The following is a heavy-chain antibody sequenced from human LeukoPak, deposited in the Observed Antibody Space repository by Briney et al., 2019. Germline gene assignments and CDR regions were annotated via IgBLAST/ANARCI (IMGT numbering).Heavy chain of an antibody. Sequence: GASVKVSCKSSGYTFTGYYMNWVRQAPGQGLEWMGWINHNSGGTNYAQKFQGRVTMARDTSISTVYMELNSLTSDDTAVYYCARGGVVYCSSPNCYRTDFWGQGTLVTVSS. CDR3: ARGGVVYCSSPNCYRTDF. CDR1: GYTFTGYY. V-gene: IGHV1-2*02. D-gene: IGHD2-2*01. J-gene: IGHJ4*02. CDR2: INHNSGGT.